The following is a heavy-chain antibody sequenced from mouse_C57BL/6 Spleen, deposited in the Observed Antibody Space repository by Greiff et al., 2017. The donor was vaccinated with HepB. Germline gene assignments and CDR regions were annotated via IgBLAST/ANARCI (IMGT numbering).Heavy chain of an antibody. D-gene: IGHD1-1*01. CDR3: ARYATTVVANYAMDY. J-gene: IGHJ4*01. V-gene: IGHV7-3*01. CDR1: GFTFTDYY. Sequence: EVMLVESGGGLVQPGGSLSLSCAASGFTFTDYYMSWVRQPPGKALEWLGFIRNKANGYTTEYSASVKGRFTISRDNSQSILYLQMNALRAEDSATYYCARYATTVVANYAMDYWVQGTSVTVSS. CDR2: IRNKANGYTT.